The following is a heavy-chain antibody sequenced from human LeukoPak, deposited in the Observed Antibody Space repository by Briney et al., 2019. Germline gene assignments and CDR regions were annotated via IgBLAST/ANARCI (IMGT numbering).Heavy chain of an antibody. CDR1: GFSVSSNY. V-gene: IGHV3-53*01. Sequence: PGGSLRLSCVASGFSVSSNYMSWVRRAPGKGLEWVSLLYTDGTTYYASSVEGRFTISRDDSRNTIYLHMNSLRADDTAVYYCARGGVYYGNPRYWGQGTLVTVSS. D-gene: IGHD1-14*01. CDR2: LYTDGTT. CDR3: ARGGVYYGNPRY. J-gene: IGHJ4*02.